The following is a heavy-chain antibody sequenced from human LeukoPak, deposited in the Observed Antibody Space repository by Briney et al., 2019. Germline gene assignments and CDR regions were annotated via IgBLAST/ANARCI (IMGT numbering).Heavy chain of an antibody. V-gene: IGHV3-64*01. CDR3: ARATSSYGGNTDY. J-gene: IGHJ4*01. CDR2: ISSYGDNT. D-gene: IGHD4-23*01. CDR1: GFTFSDYT. Sequence: PGGSLRLSCVASGFTFSDYTMHWVRQAPGKGLEYVSAISSYGDNTYYANSVKGRFTISRDNSKNTLYLQMGSLRADDMAVYYCARATSSYGGNTDYWGQGTLVTVSS.